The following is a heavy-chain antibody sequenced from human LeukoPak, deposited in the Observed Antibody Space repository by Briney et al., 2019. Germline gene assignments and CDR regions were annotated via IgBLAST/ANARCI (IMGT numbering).Heavy chain of an antibody. CDR3: AKDNGDFWSGYPGPLDY. D-gene: IGHD3-3*01. V-gene: IGHV3-23*01. Sequence: GGSLRLSCAASGFTFSNYVMDWVRQAPGKGLEWVSGLTGSGDSTYYAGSVKGRFTISRDNSKNTLYLQMNSLRGEDTAVYYCAKDNGDFWSGYPGPLDYWGQGTLVTVSS. J-gene: IGHJ4*02. CDR1: GFTFSNYV. CDR2: LTGSGDST.